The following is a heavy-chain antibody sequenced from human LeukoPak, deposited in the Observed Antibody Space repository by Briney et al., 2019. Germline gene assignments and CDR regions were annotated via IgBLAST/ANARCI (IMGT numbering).Heavy chain of an antibody. CDR2: FDPEDGET. Sequence: ASVKVSCKVSGYTLTELSMHWVRQAPGKGLEWMGGFDPEDGETIYAQKFQGRVTMTRDTSISTAYMELSRLRSDDTAVYYCARDIGRSNYVAPTLDYWGQGTLVTVSS. V-gene: IGHV1-24*01. CDR3: ARDIGRSNYVAPTLDY. CDR1: GYTLTELS. J-gene: IGHJ4*02. D-gene: IGHD4-11*01.